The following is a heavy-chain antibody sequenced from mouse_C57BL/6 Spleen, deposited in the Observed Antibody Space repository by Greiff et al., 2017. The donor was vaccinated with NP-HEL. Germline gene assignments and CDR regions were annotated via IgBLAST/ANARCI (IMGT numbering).Heavy chain of an antibody. D-gene: IGHD2-1*01. Sequence: EVKLQESGGGLVQPGGSLKLSCAASGFTFSDYYMYWVRQTPEKRLEWVAYISNGGGSTYYPDTVKGRFTISRDNAKNTLYLQRSRLKSEDTAMYYCASLYYGNYWYFDVWGTGTTVTVSS. CDR2: ISNGGGST. J-gene: IGHJ1*03. CDR3: ASLYYGNYWYFDV. CDR1: GFTFSDYY. V-gene: IGHV5-12*01.